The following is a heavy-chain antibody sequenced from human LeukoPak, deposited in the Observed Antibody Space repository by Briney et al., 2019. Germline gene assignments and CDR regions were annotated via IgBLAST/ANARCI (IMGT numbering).Heavy chain of an antibody. CDR3: ARGSIVVPAFYYYYMDV. Sequence: GASVKVSCKASGYTFTGYYMHWVRQAPGQGLEWMGWINPNSGGTNYAQKFQGRVTMTRDTSISTAYMELSRLRSDDTAVYYCARGSIVVPAFYYYYMDVWGKGTTVTVSS. J-gene: IGHJ6*03. D-gene: IGHD2-2*01. CDR1: GYTFTGYY. V-gene: IGHV1-2*02. CDR2: INPNSGGT.